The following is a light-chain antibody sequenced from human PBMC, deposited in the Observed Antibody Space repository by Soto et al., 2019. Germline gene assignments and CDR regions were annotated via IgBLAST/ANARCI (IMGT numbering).Light chain of an antibody. CDR2: DAS. J-gene: IGKJ4*01. V-gene: IGKV3-11*01. CDR3: QQRSNWPPVT. CDR1: QSINRH. Sequence: EIVLTQSPATLSLSPGERATLSCRASQSINRHLAWYRQKPGQAPRLLIYDASNRATGIPARFSVSGSGTDFTLTISSLEPEDFGVYYCQQRSNWPPVTFGGGTKVEIK.